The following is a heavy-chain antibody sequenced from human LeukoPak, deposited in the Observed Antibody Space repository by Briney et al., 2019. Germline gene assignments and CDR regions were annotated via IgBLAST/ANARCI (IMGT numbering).Heavy chain of an antibody. V-gene: IGHV3-53*01. D-gene: IGHD4-17*01. J-gene: IGHJ3*02. Sequence: PGGSLRLSCAASGFTVSSNYMSWVRQAPGKGLEWVSVIYSGGSTYYADSVKGRFTISRHNSKNTLYLQMNSLRAEDTAVYYCARHRSDSGDYDAFDIWGQGTMVTVSS. CDR1: GFTVSSNY. CDR2: IYSGGST. CDR3: ARHRSDSGDYDAFDI.